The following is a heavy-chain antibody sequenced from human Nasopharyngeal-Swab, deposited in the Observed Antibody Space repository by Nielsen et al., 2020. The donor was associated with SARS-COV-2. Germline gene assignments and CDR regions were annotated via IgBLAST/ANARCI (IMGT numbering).Heavy chain of an antibody. CDR2: IYYSGST. J-gene: IGHJ4*02. D-gene: IGHD6-6*01. CDR1: GGSISSYY. Sequence: SETLSLTCTVSGGSISSYYWSWIRQPPGKGLEWIGYIYYSGSTNYNPSLKSRVTISVDTSKNQFSLKLSSVTAADTAVYYCARVEEYPNSSFSYYFDYWGQGTLVTVSS. V-gene: IGHV4-59*01. CDR3: ARVEEYPNSSFSYYFDY.